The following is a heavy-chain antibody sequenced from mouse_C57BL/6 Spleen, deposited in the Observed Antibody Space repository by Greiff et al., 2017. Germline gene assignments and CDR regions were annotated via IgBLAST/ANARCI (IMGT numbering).Heavy chain of an antibody. J-gene: IGHJ1*03. CDR1: GFTFPDYY. V-gene: IGHV7-3*01. Sequence: EVKLMESGGGLVQPGGSLSLSCAASGFTFPDYYMSWVRQPPGKALEWLGFIRNKANGYTTEYSASVKGRFTISRDNSQSILYLQMNALRAEDSATYYCASYSAHTEDWYFDVWGTGTTVTVSS. CDR3: ASYSAHTEDWYFDV. CDR2: IRNKANGYTT. D-gene: IGHD1-1*01.